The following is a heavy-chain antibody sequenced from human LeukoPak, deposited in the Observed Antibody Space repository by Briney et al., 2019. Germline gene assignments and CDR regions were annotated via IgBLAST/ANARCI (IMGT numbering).Heavy chain of an antibody. V-gene: IGHV3-30*01. CDR2: ISYDGSDK. D-gene: IGHD3-22*01. CDR1: GVTFSTYD. J-gene: IGHJ1*01. Sequence: GGSLRLSCAASGVTFSTYDMHWVRQAPGKGLEWVAVISYDGSDKFHADSVKGRFTISRDNSRNTLFLQTNSLRAEDTAVYFCAATVRHYSDSGGQLHHWGQGTLVTVSS. CDR3: AATVRHYSDSGGQLHH.